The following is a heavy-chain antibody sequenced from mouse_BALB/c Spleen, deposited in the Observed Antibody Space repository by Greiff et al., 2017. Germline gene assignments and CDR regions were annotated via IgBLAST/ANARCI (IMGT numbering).Heavy chain of an antibody. J-gene: IGHJ3*01. CDR1: GYTFTSYT. D-gene: IGHD1-1*01. Sequence: QVQLKQSAAELARPGASVKMSCKASGYTFTSYTMHWVKQRPGQGLEWIGYINPSSGYTEYNQKFKDKTTLTADKSSSTAYMQLSSLTSEDSAVYYCARSGDYGSSSWFAYWGQGTLVTVSA. CDR3: ARSGDYGSSSWFAY. CDR2: INPSSGYT. V-gene: IGHV1-4*02.